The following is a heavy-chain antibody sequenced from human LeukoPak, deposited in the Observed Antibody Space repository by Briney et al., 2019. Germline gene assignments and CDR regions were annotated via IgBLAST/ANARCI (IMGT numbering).Heavy chain of an antibody. Sequence: AGGSLRLSCAASGFTFSSYAMHWVRQAPGKGLEWVAVISYDGSNKYYADSVKGRFTISRDNSKNTLYLQMNSLRADDTAVYYCAKEYSGGWPFDYWGQGTLVTVSS. D-gene: IGHD6-19*01. CDR3: AKEYSGGWPFDY. CDR2: ISYDGSNK. J-gene: IGHJ4*02. CDR1: GFTFSSYA. V-gene: IGHV3-30*04.